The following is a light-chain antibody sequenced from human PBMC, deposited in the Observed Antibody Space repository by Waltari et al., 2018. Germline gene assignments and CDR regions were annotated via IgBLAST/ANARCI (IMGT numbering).Light chain of an antibody. CDR3: QHYLRLPVT. J-gene: IGKJ1*01. V-gene: IGKV3-20*01. Sequence: EIVLTQSPGTLSLSLGERATVSCRASQSVSRALAWYQQKPGQAPILLIYGASTRATGIPDRVSGSGSGTDFSLTISRLEPDDFAVYYCQHYLRLPVTFGQGTTVEI. CDR2: GAS. CDR1: QSVSRA.